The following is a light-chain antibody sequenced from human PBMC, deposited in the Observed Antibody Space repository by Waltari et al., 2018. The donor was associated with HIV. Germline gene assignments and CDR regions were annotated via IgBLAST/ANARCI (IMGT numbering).Light chain of an antibody. CDR3: CSYASSGTFVV. J-gene: IGLJ2*01. CDR1: TTYVSCSNL. CDR2: EVD. V-gene: IGLV2-23*02. Sequence: QSALPLPAAVSGSPGHSLTIACTGITTYVSCSNLVSSYQHHPGKAPTLMIFEVDKRPSGVSNRFSGSKSGNTASLTISWLQAEDEADYYCCSYASSGTFVVFGGGTNLTVL.